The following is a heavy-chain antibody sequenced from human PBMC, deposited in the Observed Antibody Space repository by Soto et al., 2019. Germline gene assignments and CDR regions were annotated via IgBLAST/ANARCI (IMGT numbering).Heavy chain of an antibody. V-gene: IGHV3-74*01. CDR2: ITSDGSGT. CDR3: VRDDFGVDY. Sequence: GGSLRLSCVASGFTFSRYWMQWFRQAPGKGLVWVSHITSDGSGTSYAESVKGRFTISRDNAKNTLYLQMSSLTAEDTAVYYCVRDDFGVDYWGQGTMVTVSS. CDR1: GFTFSRYW. D-gene: IGHD4-17*01. J-gene: IGHJ4*02.